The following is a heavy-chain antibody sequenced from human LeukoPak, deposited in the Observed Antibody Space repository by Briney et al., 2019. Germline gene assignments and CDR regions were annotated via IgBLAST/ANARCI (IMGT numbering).Heavy chain of an antibody. CDR1: GGSISSYD. D-gene: IGHD2-2*01. CDR3: ARDFSGAYCSSTSCQYELRAFDV. J-gene: IGHJ3*01. V-gene: IGHV4-59*01. CDR2: TYYSGST. Sequence: SETLSLTCTVSGGSISSYDWSWIRQPPGKGLEWIGDTYYSGSTNYNPSLKSRVTISVDTSKNQFSVKLSSVTAADTAVYYCARDFSGAYCSSTSCQYELRAFDVWGQGTMVTVSS.